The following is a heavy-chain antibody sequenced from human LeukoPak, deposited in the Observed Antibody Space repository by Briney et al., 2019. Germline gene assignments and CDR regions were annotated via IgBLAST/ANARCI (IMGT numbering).Heavy chain of an antibody. CDR3: ARAAIAAAGPFDY. J-gene: IGHJ4*02. Sequence: GGSLRLSCAASGFTFGSYSMNWVRQAPGKGLEWVSSISSSSSYIYYADSVKGRFTISRDNAKNSLYLQMNSLRAEDTAVYYCARAAIAAAGPFDYWGQGTLVTVSS. D-gene: IGHD6-13*01. CDR2: ISSSSSYI. V-gene: IGHV3-21*01. CDR1: GFTFGSYS.